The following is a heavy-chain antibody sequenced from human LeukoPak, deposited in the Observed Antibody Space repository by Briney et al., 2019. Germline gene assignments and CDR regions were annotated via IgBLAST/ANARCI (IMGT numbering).Heavy chain of an antibody. Sequence: GGSLRLSCAASGFTVSSNYMSWVRQAPGKGLEWVSAISGSGGSTYYADSVKGRFTISRDNSKNTLYLQMSSLRAEDTAVYYCAKDQSYYYDSSGYYYEFDAFDIWGQGKMVTVFS. J-gene: IGHJ3*02. CDR3: AKDQSYYYDSSGYYYEFDAFDI. CDR1: GFTVSSNY. D-gene: IGHD3-22*01. CDR2: ISGSGGST. V-gene: IGHV3-23*01.